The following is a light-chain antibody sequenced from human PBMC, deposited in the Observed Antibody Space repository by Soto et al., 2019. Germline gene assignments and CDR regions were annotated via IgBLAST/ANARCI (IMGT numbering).Light chain of an antibody. CDR3: HQYGSSHT. CDR1: QSVSGSD. CDR2: GVS. V-gene: IGKV3-20*01. Sequence: EVVLGQSPGTLSLSPGERATLSCRASQSVSGSDLAWYQQKPGQAPRLLISGVSNRATGTPDRFSGSGSGTDFTLTISSLEPEDFAVFYCHQYGSSHTFGQGTRLEIK. J-gene: IGKJ5*01.